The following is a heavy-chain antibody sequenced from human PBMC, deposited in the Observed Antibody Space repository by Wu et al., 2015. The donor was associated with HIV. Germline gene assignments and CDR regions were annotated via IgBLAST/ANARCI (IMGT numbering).Heavy chain of an antibody. CDR2: INCNSGGT. D-gene: IGHD6-6*01. Sequence: QVQLVQSGADMKKPGASVKVSCKASGYSFTGYYVHWVRQAPGQGLEWMGWINCNSGGTFYAQRFQGRVRMTRDTSNNTVYMELDRLNSDDTAVYYCARSSGSSSIYYYYYMDVVGRRDHGHRLL. J-gene: IGHJ6*03. CDR1: GYSFTGYY. CDR3: ARSSGSSSIYYYYYMDV. V-gene: IGHV1-2*02.